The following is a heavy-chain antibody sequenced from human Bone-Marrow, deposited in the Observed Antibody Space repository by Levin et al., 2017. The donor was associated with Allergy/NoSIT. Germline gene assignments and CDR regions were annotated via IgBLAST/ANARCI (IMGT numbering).Heavy chain of an antibody. CDR2: IKSKADGGTT. J-gene: IGHJ4*02. Sequence: PGGSLRLSCAASGFTFSDAWMSWVRQAPGKGLEWVGRIKSKADGGTTDYAAPVKGRFTISRDDSKHMLYLQMNSLKTEGTAVYYCTSTDVLRYFAWFIRPFDYWGQGTLVTVSS. V-gene: IGHV3-15*01. CDR1: GFTFSDAW. D-gene: IGHD3-9*01. CDR3: TSTDVLRYFAWFIRPFDY.